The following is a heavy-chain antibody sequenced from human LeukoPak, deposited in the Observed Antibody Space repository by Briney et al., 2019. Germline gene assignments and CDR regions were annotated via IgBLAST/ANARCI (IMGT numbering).Heavy chain of an antibody. D-gene: IGHD6-19*01. J-gene: IGHJ4*02. CDR3: ARGYSSGLHFDY. CDR2: IKQDGSQE. CDR1: RFTLSTYW. Sequence: GGSLRLSCAASRFTLSTYWMSWVRQAPGKGLEWVAHIKQDGSQEYYVDSVKGRFTISRDSAKNSLYLQMNSLRAEDTAVYYCARGYSSGLHFDYWGQGTLVTVSS. V-gene: IGHV3-7*01.